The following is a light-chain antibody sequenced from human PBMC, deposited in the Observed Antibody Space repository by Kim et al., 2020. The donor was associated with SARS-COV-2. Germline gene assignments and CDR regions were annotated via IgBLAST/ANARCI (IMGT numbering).Light chain of an antibody. J-gene: IGLJ2*01. V-gene: IGLV1-47*01. Sequence: GQRVTISCSGSSSNIGSNYVYWYQQLPGPAPNLLIYRNNQRPSGVPVRFSGSNSGTSASLAISGLRSEDEADYYCAAWDDSLSGVVFGGGTQLTVL. CDR1: SSNIGSNY. CDR3: AAWDDSLSGVV. CDR2: RNN.